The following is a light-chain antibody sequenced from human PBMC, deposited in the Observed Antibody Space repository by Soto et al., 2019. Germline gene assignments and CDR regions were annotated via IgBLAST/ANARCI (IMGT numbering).Light chain of an antibody. Sequence: DIQMTQSPSTLSASVGYRVTITCRASRSISGWLAWYQQKPGTAPKLLIYEASNLESGVPSRFSGSGSGTEFTLTISSLQPDDFATYYCQQYYSDWTFGQGTTGDIK. CDR1: RSISGW. V-gene: IGKV1-5*01. J-gene: IGKJ1*01. CDR2: EAS. CDR3: QQYYSDWT.